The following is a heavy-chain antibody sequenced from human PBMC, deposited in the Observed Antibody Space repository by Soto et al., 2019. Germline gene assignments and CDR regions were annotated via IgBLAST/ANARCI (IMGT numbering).Heavy chain of an antibody. CDR3: ASNTSGGNSSGAFDI. Sequence: PSETLSLTCAVSGGSISSGGYSWIWIRQPPGKGLEWIGYIYHSGSTYYNPSLKSRVTISADRYKNQFSLKLSSVTAADTAVYYSASNTSGGNSSGAFDIWGQGKMVTVSS. J-gene: IGHJ3*02. CDR2: IYHSGST. D-gene: IGHD2-21*02. V-gene: IGHV4-30-2*01. CDR1: GGSISSGGYS.